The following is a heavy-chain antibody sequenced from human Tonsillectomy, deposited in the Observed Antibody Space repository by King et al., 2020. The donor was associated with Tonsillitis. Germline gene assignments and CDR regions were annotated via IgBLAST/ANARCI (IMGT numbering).Heavy chain of an antibody. D-gene: IGHD3-22*01. CDR2: IYYSGST. CDR1: GGSISSGGYS. CDR3: ARERVRSEYYHSSGFDY. V-gene: IGHV4-30-2*01. Sequence: LQLQESGSGLVKPSQTLSLTCAVSGGSISSGGYSWRWIRQPPGKGLEWIGYIYYSGSTYYNPSLKSRVTISVDRSKNQFSLKLSSVTAADTAVYYCARERVRSEYYHSSGFDYWGQGTLVTVSS. J-gene: IGHJ4*02.